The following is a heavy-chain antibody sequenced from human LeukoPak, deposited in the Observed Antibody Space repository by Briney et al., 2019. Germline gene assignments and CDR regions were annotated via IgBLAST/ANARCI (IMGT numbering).Heavy chain of an antibody. J-gene: IGHJ4*02. V-gene: IGHV3-30*02. CDR1: GFTFSSYG. CDR2: IRYDGSNK. CDR3: AKSIVGASPYFDY. Sequence: GGSLRLSCAASGFTFSSYGMHWVRQAPGKGLEWVAFIRYDGSNKYYADSVKGRFTISRDNSKNTLYLQMNGLRAEDTAVYYCAKSIVGASPYFDYWGQGTLVTVSS. D-gene: IGHD1-26*01.